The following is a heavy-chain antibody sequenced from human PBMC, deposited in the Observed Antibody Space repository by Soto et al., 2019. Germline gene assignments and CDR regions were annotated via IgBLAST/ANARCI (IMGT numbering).Heavy chain of an antibody. D-gene: IGHD5-18*01. V-gene: IGHV4-31*03. CDR2: IYYSGTT. J-gene: IGHJ3*02. Sequence: QVQLQASGPGLVKPSQTLSLTCTVSGGSISSGGYYWSWIRQHPGKGLEWIGYIYYSGTTFYNPSLKSRVTISVYTSKNQSSRKVSSVTAADTALYYCAGATLGAQLWNAFDIWGQGTMVTVSS. CDR3: AGATLGAQLWNAFDI. CDR1: GGSISSGGYY.